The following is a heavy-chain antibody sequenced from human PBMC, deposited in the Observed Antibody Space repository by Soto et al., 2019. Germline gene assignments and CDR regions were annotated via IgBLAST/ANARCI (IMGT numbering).Heavy chain of an antibody. D-gene: IGHD6-13*01. V-gene: IGHV3-7*01. J-gene: IGHJ6*03. CDR1: GFTFSSYW. CDR3: ARGGAAAYYYYYYMDV. Sequence: GGSLRLSCAASGFTFSSYWMSWVRQAPGKGLEWVANIKQDGSEKYYVDSVKGRFTISRDNAKNSLYLQMNSLRAEDTAVYYCARGGAAAYYYYYYMDVRGKGTTVTVSS. CDR2: IKQDGSEK.